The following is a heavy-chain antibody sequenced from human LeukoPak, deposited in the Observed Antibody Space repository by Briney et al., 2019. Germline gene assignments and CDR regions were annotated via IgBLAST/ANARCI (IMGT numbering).Heavy chain of an antibody. CDR1: GGSISSGDYY. J-gene: IGHJ4*02. V-gene: IGHV4-30-4*08. Sequence: SETLSLTCTVSGGSISSGDYYWSWIRQPPGKGLEWIGYIYYSGSTYYNPSLKSRVTISVDTSKNQFSLKLSSVTAADTAGYYCARELSVVVPAATFDYFDYWGQGTLVTVSS. D-gene: IGHD2-2*01. CDR3: ARELSVVVPAATFDYFDY. CDR2: IYYSGST.